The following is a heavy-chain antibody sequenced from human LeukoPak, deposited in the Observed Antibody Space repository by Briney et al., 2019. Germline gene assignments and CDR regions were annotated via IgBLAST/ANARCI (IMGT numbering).Heavy chain of an antibody. D-gene: IGHD6-19*01. CDR3: ARDLGYSSGWYDY. CDR1: GFTVSSNY. Sequence: PRGSLRLSCAASGFTVSSNYMSWVRQAPGKGLEWVSIIYSGGSTYYADSVKGRFTISRDNSKNTLYLQMNSLRAEDTAVYYCARDLGYSSGWYDYWGQGTLVTVSS. V-gene: IGHV3-53*01. J-gene: IGHJ4*02. CDR2: IYSGGST.